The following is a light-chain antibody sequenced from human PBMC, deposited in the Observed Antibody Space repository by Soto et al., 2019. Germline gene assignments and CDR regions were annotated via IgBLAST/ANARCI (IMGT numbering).Light chain of an antibody. CDR2: EVS. CDR1: SSDVGGYNY. Sequence: QSALTQPASVSGSPGQSITISCTGTSSDVGGYNYVSWYQQHPGKAPKLMIYEVSNRPSGVSNRFSGSKSGNTASLTISGLQAEDEADYYCSSFTSSSTRVFATGTKAPS. J-gene: IGLJ1*01. CDR3: SSFTSSSTRV. V-gene: IGLV2-14*01.